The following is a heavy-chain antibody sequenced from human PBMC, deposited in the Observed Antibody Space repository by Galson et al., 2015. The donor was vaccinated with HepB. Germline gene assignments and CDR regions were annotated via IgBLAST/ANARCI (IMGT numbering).Heavy chain of an antibody. CDR1: GYSLTSYW. J-gene: IGHJ5*02. Sequence: QSGAEVKKPGESLRISCKGSGYSLTSYWINWVRQMPGKGLEWVGRIGPSDSYTNYSPSFQGHVTISVDKAISTAYLQWSSLKASDTAMYYCARLYCSGTNCYLFSKNWSDPWGQGTLVTVSS. CDR2: IGPSDSYT. CDR3: ARLYCSGTNCYLFSKNWSDP. V-gene: IGHV5-10-1*01. D-gene: IGHD2-2*01.